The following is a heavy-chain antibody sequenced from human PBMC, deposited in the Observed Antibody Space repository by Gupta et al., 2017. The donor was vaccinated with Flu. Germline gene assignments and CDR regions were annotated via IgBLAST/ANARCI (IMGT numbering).Heavy chain of an antibody. CDR3: ARADSSGFHGGSVAFDI. CDR2: IYYSGSS. Sequence: QVQLQESRPGVVRPSDTLSLTRAVSGYSSSRDNWWAWIRQPPGKGLEWIGHIYYSGSSYYSLSLKSRVTMSVDTSKNQFSLKLNSVTALDTAVYYCARADSSGFHGGSVAFDIWGQGTMVTVSS. CDR1: GYSSSRDNW. V-gene: IGHV4-28*03. J-gene: IGHJ3*02. D-gene: IGHD3-22*01.